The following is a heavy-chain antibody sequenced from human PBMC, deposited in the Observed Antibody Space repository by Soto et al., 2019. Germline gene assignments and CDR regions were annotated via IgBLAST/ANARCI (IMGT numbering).Heavy chain of an antibody. J-gene: IGHJ5*02. CDR2: ISADNGKT. CDR3: ARYTGWFDH. D-gene: IGHD2-8*02. Sequence: QVQLAQSGGEVKKPGASVQVSCKASGYTFSDYGITWVRLAPGRGLEWVGWISADNGKTNYAQKFEGRLTLTRDTSTATAIMELRSLTSDDSAVYYCARYTGWFDHWGQETPVIVTS. V-gene: IGHV1-18*04. CDR1: GYTFSDYG.